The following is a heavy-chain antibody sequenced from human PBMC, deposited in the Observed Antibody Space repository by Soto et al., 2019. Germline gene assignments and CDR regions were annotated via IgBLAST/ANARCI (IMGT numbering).Heavy chain of an antibody. CDR2: IFYSGST. J-gene: IGHJ5*02. CDR3: ARSSYSGTFPNRFDP. Sequence: SEPLSLTCTVSGGSISSAGYYWSWIRQHPGKGLEWIGYIFYSGSTYYNPSLMSRVTVSVDTSKNQFSLRLASVTAAATAAHSWARSSYSGTFPNRFDPWGQATLVT. V-gene: IGHV4-31*03. CDR1: GGSISSAGYY. D-gene: IGHD1-26*01.